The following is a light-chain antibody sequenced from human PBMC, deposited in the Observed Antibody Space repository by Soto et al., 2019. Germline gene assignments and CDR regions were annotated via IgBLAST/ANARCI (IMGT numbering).Light chain of an antibody. Sequence: EIVLTQSPGTLSLSPGERATLSCRASQSVIGRQLAWYQHKPGQAPRLLIYGVSSRATGIPDRFTGSGSGTVFTLTISRLEPEDFAVFYCQVYGPSPPITFGQGTRLEIK. CDR3: QVYGPSPPIT. CDR1: QSVIGRQ. CDR2: GVS. V-gene: IGKV3-20*01. J-gene: IGKJ5*01.